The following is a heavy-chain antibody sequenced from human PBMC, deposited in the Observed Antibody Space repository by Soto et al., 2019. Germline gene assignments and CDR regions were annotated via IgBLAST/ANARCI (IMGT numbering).Heavy chain of an antibody. CDR3: AKAGLVAGGLDNWFDP. CDR2: ISGSGGST. D-gene: IGHD3-9*01. J-gene: IGHJ5*02. V-gene: IGHV3-23*01. CDR1: GFTFSSYA. Sequence: EVQLLESGGGLVQPGGSLRLCCAASGFTFSSYAMSWVRQAPGKGLEWVSAISGSGGSTYYADSVKGRFTISRDNSKNTLYLQMNSLRAEDTAVYYCAKAGLVAGGLDNWFDPWGQGTLVTVSS.